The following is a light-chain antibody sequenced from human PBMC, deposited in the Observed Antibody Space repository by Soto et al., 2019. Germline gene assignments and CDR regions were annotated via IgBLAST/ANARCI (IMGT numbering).Light chain of an antibody. V-gene: IGKV1-6*01. CDR2: AAS. CDR1: QGIRND. J-gene: IGKJ3*01. Sequence: IQMTQSPASLSASVGDRVTITCRASQGIRNDLDWFQQKPGKAPKLLIYAASNLQSGVPARFSGSGSGTDFTLTISSLQPEDVATYYCLQKYFYPFTLGPGTKVDIK. CDR3: LQKYFYPFT.